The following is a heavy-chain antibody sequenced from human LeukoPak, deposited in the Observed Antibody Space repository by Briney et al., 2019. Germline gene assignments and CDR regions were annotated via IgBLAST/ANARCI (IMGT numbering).Heavy chain of an antibody. CDR3: ARARYETRIWPKSRYDYYHYMDV. CDR1: GYTFTSYY. J-gene: IGHJ6*03. Sequence: GASVKVSCKASGYTFTSYYMHWVRQAPGQGLEWMGIINPSGGSTSYAQKFQGRVTMTRDMSASTAYMELSSLRSEDMAVYYCARARYETRIWPKSRYDYYHYMDVWGKGTTVTVSS. CDR2: INPSGGST. V-gene: IGHV1-46*01. D-gene: IGHD3-3*01.